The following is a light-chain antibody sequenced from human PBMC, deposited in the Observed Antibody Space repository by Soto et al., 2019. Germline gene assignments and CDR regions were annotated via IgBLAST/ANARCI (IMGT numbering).Light chain of an antibody. V-gene: IGLV1-40*01. Sequence: QSVPTQPPSVSGAPGQRVTISCTGSRSNIGAGYDVHWYQRLPGTAPKLLIYGYRNRPSGVPDRFSGSKSGTSASLAITGLQADDEADYYCQSYDSSLTVVFGGGTKVTVL. CDR3: QSYDSSLTVV. J-gene: IGLJ3*02. CDR1: RSNIGAGYD. CDR2: GYR.